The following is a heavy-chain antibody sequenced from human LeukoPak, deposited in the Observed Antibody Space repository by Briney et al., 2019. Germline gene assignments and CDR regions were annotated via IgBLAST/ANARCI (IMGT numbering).Heavy chain of an antibody. V-gene: IGHV3-49*03. J-gene: IGHJ3*02. Sequence: GGSLRLSCTASGFTFGDYGMSWFRQAPGKGLEWVGFIRSKAYGGTTEYAASVKGRFTISRDDSKSIAYLQMNSLRTEDTAVYYCTRIFAGYSYGDDAFDIWGQGTMVTVSS. CDR1: GFTFGDYG. CDR3: TRIFAGYSYGDDAFDI. CDR2: IRSKAYGGTT. D-gene: IGHD5-18*01.